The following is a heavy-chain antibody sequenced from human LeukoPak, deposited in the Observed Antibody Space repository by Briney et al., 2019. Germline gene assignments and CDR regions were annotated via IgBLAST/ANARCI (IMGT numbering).Heavy chain of an antibody. CDR3: ARVHLGDYQDY. J-gene: IGHJ4*02. V-gene: IGHV3-7*01. CDR1: GFTFSSYW. CDR2: IKQDGSEK. D-gene: IGHD4-17*01. Sequence: PGGSLRLSCAASGFTFSSYWMSWVRQAPGRGLEWVANIKQDGSEKYYVDSVKGRFTISRDNAKNSLYLQMNSLRAEDTAVYYCARVHLGDYQDYWGQGTLVTVSS.